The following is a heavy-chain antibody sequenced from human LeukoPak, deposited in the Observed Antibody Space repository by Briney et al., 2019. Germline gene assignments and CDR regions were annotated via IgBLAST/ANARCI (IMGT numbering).Heavy chain of an antibody. Sequence: GGSLRLSCAASGFTFSSYAMSWVRQAPGKGLEWVSAISGSGGSTYYADSVKGRFTISRDNSKNTLYLQMNSLRAEDTAVYYCAKGLNYDFWSGHHNFDYWGQGTLVTVSS. CDR1: GFTFSSYA. CDR2: ISGSGGST. D-gene: IGHD3-3*01. J-gene: IGHJ4*02. CDR3: AKGLNYDFWSGHHNFDY. V-gene: IGHV3-23*01.